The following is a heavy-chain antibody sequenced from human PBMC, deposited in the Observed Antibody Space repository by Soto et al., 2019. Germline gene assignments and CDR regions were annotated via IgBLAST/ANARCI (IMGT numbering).Heavy chain of an antibody. CDR2: INPNSGGT. V-gene: IGHV1-2*02. CDR1: GYTFTCYY. D-gene: IGHD2-2*02. J-gene: IGHJ4*02. CDR3: ESSTETTVVVPAAIQDADFDY. Sequence: ASVKVSCNTSGYTFTCYYMHCVRQAPGQGLEWMGWINPNSGGTNYAQKFQGRVTMTSDTSISTAYMELSRLSSDDTAVYYCESSTETTVVVPAAIQDADFDYWGQGTMVTVSS.